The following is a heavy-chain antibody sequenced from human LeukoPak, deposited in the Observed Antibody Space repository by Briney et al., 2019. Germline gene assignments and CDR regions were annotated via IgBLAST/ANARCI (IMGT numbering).Heavy chain of an antibody. CDR3: ARGGSGDYDTRYDY. CDR1: GYSISSDYY. J-gene: IGHJ4*02. Sequence: SETLSLTCTVSGYSISSDYYWGWIRQPPGKGLEWIGSIYHSGSTYYNPSLKSRVTISVDTSKNQFSLKLSSVTAADTAVYYCARGGSGDYDTRYDYWGQGTLVTVSS. D-gene: IGHD4-17*01. CDR2: IYHSGST. V-gene: IGHV4-38-2*02.